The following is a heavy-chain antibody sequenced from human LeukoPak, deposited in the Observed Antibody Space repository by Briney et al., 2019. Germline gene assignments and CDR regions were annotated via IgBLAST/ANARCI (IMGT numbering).Heavy chain of an antibody. CDR3: ARDNDYYDSSGYYFHAFDI. Sequence: SETLSLTCSVSGGSISNYWSWIRQPAGKGLEWIGRIYTSGSTNYNPSLKSRVTMSVDTSKYQFSLKLSSVTAADTAVYYCARDNDYYDSSGYYFHAFDIWGQGTMVTVSS. D-gene: IGHD3-22*01. CDR2: IYTSGST. J-gene: IGHJ3*02. V-gene: IGHV4-4*07. CDR1: GGSISNY.